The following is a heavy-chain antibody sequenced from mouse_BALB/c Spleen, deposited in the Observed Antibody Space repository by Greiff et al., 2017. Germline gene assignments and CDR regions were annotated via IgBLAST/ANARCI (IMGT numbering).Heavy chain of an antibody. CDR2: ISSGGST. J-gene: IGHJ2*01. Sequence: EVMLVESGGGLVKPGGSLKLSCAASGFTFSSYAMSWVRQTPEKRLEWVASISSGGSTYYPDSVKGRFTISRDNARNILYLQMSSLRSEDTAMYYCARGSNYVLYYFDYWGQGTTLTVSS. V-gene: IGHV5-6-5*01. CDR1: GFTFSSYA. D-gene: IGHD2-5*01. CDR3: ARGSNYVLYYFDY.